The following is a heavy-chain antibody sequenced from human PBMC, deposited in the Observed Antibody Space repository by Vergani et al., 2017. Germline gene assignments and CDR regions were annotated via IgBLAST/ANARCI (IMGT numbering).Heavy chain of an antibody. D-gene: IGHD1-26*01. Sequence: EVQLLESGGGLVQPGGSLRLSCAASGFTFSSYAMSWVRQAPGKGLEWVSAISGSGGSTYYADSVKGRFTISRDNSKNTLYLQMNSLRAEDTAVYYCAKDPDSGSYYIKWFDPWGQGTLVTVSS. CDR1: GFTFSSYA. CDR3: AKDPDSGSYYIKWFDP. V-gene: IGHV3-23*01. CDR2: ISGSGGST. J-gene: IGHJ5*02.